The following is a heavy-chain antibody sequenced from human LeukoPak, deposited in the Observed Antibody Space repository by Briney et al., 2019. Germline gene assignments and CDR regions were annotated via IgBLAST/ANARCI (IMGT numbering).Heavy chain of an antibody. CDR2: IWYDGSNK. Sequence: GRSLRLSCAASGFTFSSYGMHWVRQAPGKGLEWVAVIWYDGSNKYYADSVKGRFTISRDNSKNTLYLQMNSLRAEDTAVYYCARNHYDILTGYYGTPGFDYWGQGTLVTVSS. CDR1: GFTFSSYG. V-gene: IGHV3-33*01. J-gene: IGHJ4*02. D-gene: IGHD3-9*01. CDR3: ARNHYDILTGYYGTPGFDY.